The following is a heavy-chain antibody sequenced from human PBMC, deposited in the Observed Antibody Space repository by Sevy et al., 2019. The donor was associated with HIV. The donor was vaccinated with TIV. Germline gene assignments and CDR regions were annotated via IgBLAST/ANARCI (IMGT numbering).Heavy chain of an antibody. J-gene: IGHJ6*03. V-gene: IGHV1-69*13. CDR3: ARVGVAARPPLGYYYYMDV. CDR1: GGTFSSYA. Sequence: ASVKVSCKASGGTFSSYAISWVRQAPGQGLEWMGGIIPIFGTANYAQKFQGRVTITADESTSTAYMELSSLRSEDTAVYYCARVGVAARPPLGYYYYMDVWGKGTTVTVSS. D-gene: IGHD6-6*01. CDR2: IIPIFGTA.